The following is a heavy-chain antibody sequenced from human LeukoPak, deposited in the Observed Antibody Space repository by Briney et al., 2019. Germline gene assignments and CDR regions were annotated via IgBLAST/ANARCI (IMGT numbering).Heavy chain of an antibody. CDR3: AKDDPTGRYL. D-gene: IGHD1-26*01. CDR1: GFTFSSFG. CDR2: IHNYETTE. J-gene: IGHJ4*02. Sequence: GGSLTLSCTASGFTFSSFGMHWVRQTPGKGLEWVTFIHNYETTEYYADSVKGRFTISRDNSKNTVYLQMNSLRVEDTAVYYCAKDDPTGRYLWGQGTLVTVSS. V-gene: IGHV3-30*02.